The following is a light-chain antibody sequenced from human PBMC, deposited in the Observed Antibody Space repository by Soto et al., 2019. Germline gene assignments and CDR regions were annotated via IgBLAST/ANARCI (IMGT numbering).Light chain of an antibody. V-gene: IGKV3-15*01. Sequence: VITHAPATLSVSPGERATLSCRASQSVSSNLAWYQQKPGQAPRLLIYGASTRATGIPARFSGSGSGTEFTLTISSLQSEDFAVYYCQQYNNWPLTFGGGTKVEI. CDR1: QSVSSN. CDR2: GAS. J-gene: IGKJ4*01. CDR3: QQYNNWPLT.